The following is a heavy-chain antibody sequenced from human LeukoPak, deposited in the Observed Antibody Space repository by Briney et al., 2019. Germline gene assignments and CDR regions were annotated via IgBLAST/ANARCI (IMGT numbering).Heavy chain of an antibody. J-gene: IGHJ4*02. V-gene: IGHV4-30-2*05. CDR2: INHSGST. CDR3: ARGALPPHYYGSGSYPDY. Sequence: SETLSLTCTVSGGSISSGGYYWSWIRQPPGKGLEWIGEINHSGSTNYNPSLKSRVTISVDTSKNQFSLKLSSVTAADTAVYYCARGALPPHYYGSGSYPDYWGQGTLVTVSS. CDR1: GGSISSGGYY. D-gene: IGHD3-10*01.